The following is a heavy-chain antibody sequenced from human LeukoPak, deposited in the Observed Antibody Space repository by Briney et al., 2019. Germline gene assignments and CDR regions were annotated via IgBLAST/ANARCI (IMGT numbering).Heavy chain of an antibody. CDR2: IYSGGST. CDR1: GFTVSSNY. J-gene: IGHJ1*01. V-gene: IGHV3-53*01. D-gene: IGHD6-19*01. CDR3: ARAYKDRSLAGKKEFFQH. Sequence: GGSLRLSCAASGFTVSSNYMSWVRQAPGKGLEWVSVIYSGGSTYYADSVKGRFTISRDNSKNTLYLQMNSLRAEDTAVYYCARAYKDRSLAGKKEFFQHWGQGTLVTASS.